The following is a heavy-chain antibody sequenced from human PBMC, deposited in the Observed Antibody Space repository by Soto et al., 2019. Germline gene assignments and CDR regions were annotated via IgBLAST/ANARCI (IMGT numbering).Heavy chain of an antibody. D-gene: IGHD2-2*02. V-gene: IGHV2-5*01. CDR1: GFSLSTSGVG. CDR3: AHKKSCSSTSCYNRWFDP. J-gene: IGHJ5*02. CDR2: IYWNDDK. Sequence: SGPTLVNPTQTLTLTCTFSGFSLSTSGVGVGWIRQPPGKALEWLALIYWNDDKRYSPSLKSRLTITKDTSKNQVVLTMTNMDPVDTATYYCAHKKSCSSTSCYNRWFDPWGQGTLVTVSS.